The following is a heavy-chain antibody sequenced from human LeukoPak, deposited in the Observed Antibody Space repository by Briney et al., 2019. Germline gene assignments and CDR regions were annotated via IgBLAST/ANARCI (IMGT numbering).Heavy chain of an antibody. CDR1: GFTFSSYE. CDR3: ARDPYYGDYVV. Sequence: GGSLRLSCAASGFTFSSYEMNWVRQAPGKGLEGVSYISSSGSTIYYADSVKGRFTISRDNAKNSLYLQMNSLRAEDTPVYYCARDPYYGDYVVWGQGTLVTVSS. CDR2: ISSSGSTI. J-gene: IGHJ4*02. D-gene: IGHD4-17*01. V-gene: IGHV3-48*03.